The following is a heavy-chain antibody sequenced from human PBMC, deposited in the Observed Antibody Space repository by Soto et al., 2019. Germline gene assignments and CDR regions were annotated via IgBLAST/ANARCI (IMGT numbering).Heavy chain of an antibody. D-gene: IGHD6-19*01. CDR3: SRVGDSSGWGAFDI. V-gene: IGHV1-69*08. Sequence: SVKVSCKASGGTFSSYSINWVRQAPGQGLEWMGRIIPLLGKPIYAQKFQGRVTITADKSTSTSYMELSSLRSEDTAVYYCSRVGDSSGWGAFDIWSQGTMVTVSS. CDR1: GGTFSSYS. CDR2: IIPLLGKP. J-gene: IGHJ3*02.